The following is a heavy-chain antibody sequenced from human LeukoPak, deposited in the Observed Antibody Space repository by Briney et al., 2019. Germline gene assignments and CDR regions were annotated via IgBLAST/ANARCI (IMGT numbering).Heavy chain of an antibody. J-gene: IGHJ4*02. Sequence: GGSLRLSCAASGFTFSTYAMSWVRQAPGTGLEWVSAISGSGGSTFNSDSVKGRFTISRDNSKNTLFLQMNSLRAEDTAIYYCAKDHPSGYYFDYWGQGTLVTVSS. CDR2: ISGSGGST. CDR3: AKDHPSGYYFDY. V-gene: IGHV3-23*01. D-gene: IGHD1-14*01. CDR1: GFTFSTYA.